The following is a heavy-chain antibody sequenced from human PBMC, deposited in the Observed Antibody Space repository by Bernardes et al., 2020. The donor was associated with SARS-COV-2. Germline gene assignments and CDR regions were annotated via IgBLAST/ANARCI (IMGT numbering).Heavy chain of an antibody. CDR3: ASDICFGATNYYYFGMDV. D-gene: IGHD3-10*01. Sequence: GGSLRLSCAASGFTFSSYWMSWVRQAPGKGLEWVANIKQNGSENYYVDSVKGRFTISRVNAKNSLYLQMNSLRAEDTAVYYCASDICFGATNYYYFGMDVWGQGTTVTVSS. J-gene: IGHJ6*02. CDR2: IKQNGSEN. CDR1: GFTFSSYW. V-gene: IGHV3-7*01.